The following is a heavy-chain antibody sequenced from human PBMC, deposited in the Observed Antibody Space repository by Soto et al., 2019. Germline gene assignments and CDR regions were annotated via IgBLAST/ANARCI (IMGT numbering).Heavy chain of an antibody. CDR1: GFTFSSYS. D-gene: IGHD3-22*01. CDR3: APGIPKTPYYYSNLDSFDI. V-gene: IGHV3-21*01. J-gene: IGHJ3*02. Sequence: GSLRRSCAASGFTFSSYSMNVVCQAPGKGLECTSSISSSIRSIYYADSAKSPFINSKDNANNSLNLQMSSRRAEDTAVYYCAPGIPKTPYYYSNLDSFDIWGQGTMVTV. CDR2: ISSSIRSI.